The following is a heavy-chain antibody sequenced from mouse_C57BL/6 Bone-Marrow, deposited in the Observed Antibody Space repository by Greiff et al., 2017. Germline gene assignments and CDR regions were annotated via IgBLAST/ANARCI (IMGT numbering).Heavy chain of an antibody. Sequence: EVKLMESGGGLVKPGGSLKLSCAASGFTFSSYAMSWVRQTPEKRLEWVATISDGGSYTYYPDNVKGRFTISRDNAKNNLYLQMSHLKSEDTAMYYCAKDGSSGFLLYYYAMDYWGQGTSVTVSS. J-gene: IGHJ4*01. CDR2: ISDGGSYT. V-gene: IGHV5-4*01. D-gene: IGHD3-2*02. CDR1: GFTFSSYA. CDR3: AKDGSSGFLLYYYAMDY.